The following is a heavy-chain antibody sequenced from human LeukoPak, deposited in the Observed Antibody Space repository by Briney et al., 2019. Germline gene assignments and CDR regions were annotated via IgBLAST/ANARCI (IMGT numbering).Heavy chain of an antibody. D-gene: IGHD3-22*01. CDR1: GGAISSSHYY. Sequence: SEALSLTCTVSGGAISSSHYYWGWIRQPPGKGLERIGSIYYSGSTSYNSSLKSRVTISVDTSKNQFSLKLSSVTAADTAVYYCAILPARDTYYYDSSGYYRPGVHWGQGTLVTVSS. V-gene: IGHV4-39*07. CDR3: AILPARDTYYYDSSGYYRPGVH. CDR2: IYYSGST. J-gene: IGHJ4*02.